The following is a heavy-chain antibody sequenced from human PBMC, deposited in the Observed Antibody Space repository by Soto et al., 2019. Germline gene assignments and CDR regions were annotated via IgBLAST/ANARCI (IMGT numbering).Heavy chain of an antibody. D-gene: IGHD2-2*01. CDR1: GLTFNTNY. J-gene: IGHJ4*02. V-gene: IGHV3-21*01. CDR3: VRECGFCYGSTCRYFEY. CDR2: INIANYI. Sequence: EVQLVESGGGLVKPGWSLRLSCEASGLTFNTNYMNWVRQAPGKGLEWVASINIANYIYYADSVKGRFTISKDNAKNSLYLQMNSLRAEDTAVYYCVRECGFCYGSTCRYFEYSGPGTLVTGSS.